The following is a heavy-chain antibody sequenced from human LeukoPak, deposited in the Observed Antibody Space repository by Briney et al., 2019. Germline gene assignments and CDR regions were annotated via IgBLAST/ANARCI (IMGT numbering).Heavy chain of an antibody. CDR2: IHDSGST. CDR1: GDSISSGGYS. Sequence: SETLSLTCVVSGDSISSGGYSWSWIRQTPGKGLEWIAYIHDSGSTYNNPSLKSRLSISIDTSKNQFSLKLNSVTAADTAVYYCARVVAAAGNNWFDPWGQGTLVTVSS. V-gene: IGHV4-30-4*07. CDR3: ARVVAAAGNNWFDP. D-gene: IGHD6-13*01. J-gene: IGHJ5*02.